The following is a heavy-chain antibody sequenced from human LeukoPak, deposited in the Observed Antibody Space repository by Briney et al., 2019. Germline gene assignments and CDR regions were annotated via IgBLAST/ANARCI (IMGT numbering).Heavy chain of an antibody. CDR1: GGTFSSYA. V-gene: IGHV1-69*05. Sequence: SVKVSCKASGGTFSSYAISWVRQAPGQGLEWMGGIIPIFGTANYAQKFQGRVTITTDESTSAAYMELSSLRSEDTAVYYCARAAREDYYDSSGYYYYWGQGTLVTVSS. J-gene: IGHJ4*02. CDR3: ARAAREDYYDSSGYYYY. CDR2: IIPIFGTA. D-gene: IGHD3-22*01.